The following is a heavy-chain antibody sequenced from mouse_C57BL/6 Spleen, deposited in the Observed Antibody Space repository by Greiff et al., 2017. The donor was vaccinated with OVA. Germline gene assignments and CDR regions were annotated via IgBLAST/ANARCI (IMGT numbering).Heavy chain of an antibody. CDR1: GYSIPSGYY. D-gene: IGHD4-1*01. V-gene: IGHV3-6*01. J-gene: IGHJ3*01. Sequence: EVKLQESGPGLVKPSQSLSLTCSVTGYSIPSGYYWNWIRQFPGNKLEWMGYISYDGSNNYNPSLKNRISITRDTSKNQFFLKLNSVTTEDTATYYCAREEDWAWFAYWGQGTLVTVSA. CDR3: AREEDWAWFAY. CDR2: ISYDGSN.